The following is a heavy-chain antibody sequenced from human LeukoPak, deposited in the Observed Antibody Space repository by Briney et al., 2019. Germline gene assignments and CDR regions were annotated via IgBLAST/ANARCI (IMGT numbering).Heavy chain of an antibody. V-gene: IGHV1-69*04. CDR3: ARAYYYDSSGYYLDY. Sequence: SVKVSCKASGGTFSSYAISWVRQAPGQGLEWMGRIIPILGTANSAQKFQGRVTITADKSTRTAYMELSSLRSEDTAVYYCARAYYYDSSGYYLDYWGQGTLVTVSS. CDR1: GGTFSSYA. CDR2: IIPILGTA. D-gene: IGHD3-22*01. J-gene: IGHJ4*02.